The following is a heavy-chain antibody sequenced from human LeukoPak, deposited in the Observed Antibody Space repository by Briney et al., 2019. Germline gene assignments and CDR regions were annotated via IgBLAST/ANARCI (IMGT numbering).Heavy chain of an antibody. CDR3: ARENYYDSSGYLNYFDY. V-gene: IGHV4-34*01. CDR2: TNHSGST. D-gene: IGHD3-22*01. Sequence: PSETLSLTCAVYGGSFSGYYWSWIRQPPGKGLEWIGETNHSGSTNYNPSLKSRVTISVDTSKNQFSLKLSSVTAADTAVYYCARENYYDSSGYLNYFDYWGQGTLVTVSS. CDR1: GGSFSGYY. J-gene: IGHJ4*02.